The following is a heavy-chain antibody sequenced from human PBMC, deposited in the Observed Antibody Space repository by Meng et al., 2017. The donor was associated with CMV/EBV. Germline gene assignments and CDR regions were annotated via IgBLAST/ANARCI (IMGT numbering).Heavy chain of an antibody. CDR3: ALAALDLFDP. J-gene: IGHJ5*02. D-gene: IGHD6-6*01. Sequence: GESLKISCAASGFTFSSYSMNWVRQAPGKGLEWVSVIYSGGSSTYYADSVKGRFTISRDNSKNTLYLQMNSLRAEDTAVYYCALAALDLFDPWGQGTLVTVSS. V-gene: IGHV3-23*03. CDR2: IYSGGSST. CDR1: GFTFSSYS.